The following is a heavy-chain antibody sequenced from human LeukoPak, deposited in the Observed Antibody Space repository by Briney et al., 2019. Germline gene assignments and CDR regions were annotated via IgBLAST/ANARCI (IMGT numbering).Heavy chain of an antibody. D-gene: IGHD3-22*01. Sequence: AGSLRLSCAASGFTVSGNYMSWVRQAPGKGLEWVSVIYSGGSTYYADSVKGRFTISTDNSKNTLYLQMNSLRAEDTAVYYCASFLGGYSFFNWGQATLVTVSS. CDR2: IYSGGST. CDR1: GFTVSGNY. V-gene: IGHV3-66*02. J-gene: IGHJ4*02. CDR3: ASFLGGYSFFN.